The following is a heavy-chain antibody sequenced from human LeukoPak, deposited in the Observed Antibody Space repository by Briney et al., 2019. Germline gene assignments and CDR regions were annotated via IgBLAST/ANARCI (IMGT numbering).Heavy chain of an antibody. Sequence: SETLSLTCAVYGGSFSGYYWSWIRQPPGKGLEWIGEINHSGSTNYNPSLKSRVTISVDTSKNQFSLKLSSVTAADTAIYYCARIKGSSSGWYGYYFDFWGQGTLVTVSS. D-gene: IGHD6-19*01. CDR2: INHSGST. CDR3: ARIKGSSSGWYGYYFDF. V-gene: IGHV4-34*01. CDR1: GGSFSGYY. J-gene: IGHJ4*02.